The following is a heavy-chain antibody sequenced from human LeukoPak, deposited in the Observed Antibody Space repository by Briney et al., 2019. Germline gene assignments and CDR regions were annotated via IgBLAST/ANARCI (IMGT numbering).Heavy chain of an antibody. V-gene: IGHV4-59*01. Sequence: SETLSLTCTVSGGSISSYYWSWIRQPPGKGLEWIGYIHYSGSTNNNPSLKSRVTISVDTSKNTLSMKLSSVTAADTAVYYCARGAYYSSSTGALDYWGQGTLVTVSS. CDR2: IHYSGST. J-gene: IGHJ4*02. CDR1: GGSISSYY. D-gene: IGHD6-6*01. CDR3: ARGAYYSSSTGALDY.